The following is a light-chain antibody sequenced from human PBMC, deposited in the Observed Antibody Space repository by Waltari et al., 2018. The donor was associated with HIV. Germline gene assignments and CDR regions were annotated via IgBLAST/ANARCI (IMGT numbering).Light chain of an antibody. CDR1: RNISTY. V-gene: IGKV1-39*01. J-gene: IGKJ4*01. CDR2: AAS. Sequence: DTQMTQSPSSLSASVGDKITITCRASRNISTYLNWFQQKSGQTPKLLIYAASNLRSGVPSRFSGSGSGTEFTLTVSWLKPEDFATYCWQQSDNIPLTFGGGTRVE. CDR3: QQSDNIPLT.